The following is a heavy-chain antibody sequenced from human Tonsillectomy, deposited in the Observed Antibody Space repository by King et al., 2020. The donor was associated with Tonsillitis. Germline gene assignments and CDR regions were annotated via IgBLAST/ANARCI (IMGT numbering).Heavy chain of an antibody. Sequence: QLVQSGAEVKKPGASVKVSCKASGYTFSNHDINCVRLPPGQGLEWRGWMNPNNGNTGYAQKFQGRVTLTRDTSISTAYRGRSSLTSQDTAVNYFAGVLRGYLVWFSDNWGQGTLGTLSS. V-gene: IGHV1-8*01. J-gene: IGHJ4*02. CDR1: GYTFSNHD. CDR2: MNPNNGNT. CDR3: AGVLRGYLVWFSDN. D-gene: IGHD3-9*01.